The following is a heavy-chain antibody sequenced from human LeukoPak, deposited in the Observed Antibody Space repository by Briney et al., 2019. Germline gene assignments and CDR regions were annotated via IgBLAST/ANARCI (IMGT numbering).Heavy chain of an antibody. CDR1: GYTFTGYY. CDR3: ARESVTTVTLYGMDV. D-gene: IGHD4-17*01. V-gene: IGHV1-2*02. Sequence: GASVKVSCKASGYTFTGYYMHWVRQAPGQGLEWMGWINPNSGGTNYAQKFQGRVTMTRDTSISTAYVELSRLRSDDTAVYYCARESVTTVTLYGMDVWGQGTTVTVSS. CDR2: INPNSGGT. J-gene: IGHJ6*02.